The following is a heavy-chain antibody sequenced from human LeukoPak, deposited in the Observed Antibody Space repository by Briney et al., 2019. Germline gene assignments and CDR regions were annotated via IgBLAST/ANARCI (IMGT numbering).Heavy chain of an antibody. J-gene: IGHJ4*02. CDR1: GFTFSSYA. CDR2: ISGSGGST. V-gene: IGHV3-23*01. Sequence: GGSLRLSCAASGFTFSSYAMSWVRQAPGKGLEWVSAISGSGGSTYYADSVKGRFTISRDNSKNTLYLQMNSLRAEDTAVYYCAKARSHTYYDFWSGNYFDYWGQGTLVTVSS. CDR3: AKARSHTYYDFWSGNYFDY. D-gene: IGHD3-3*01.